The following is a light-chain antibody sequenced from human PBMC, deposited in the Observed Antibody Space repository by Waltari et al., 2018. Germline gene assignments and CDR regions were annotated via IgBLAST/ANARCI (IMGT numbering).Light chain of an antibody. V-gene: IGLV7-46*01. Sequence: QAVVTQEPSLTVYPGGTVTLTCGSSTGAVTSGHYPYWFQQKPGQAPRALIYDADISHSWTPARFSGSLLGGKAALTLSGAQPEDEAEYYCLLYYSGARVFGGGTKLTVL. CDR2: DAD. CDR3: LLYYSGARV. J-gene: IGLJ3*02. CDR1: TGAVTSGHY.